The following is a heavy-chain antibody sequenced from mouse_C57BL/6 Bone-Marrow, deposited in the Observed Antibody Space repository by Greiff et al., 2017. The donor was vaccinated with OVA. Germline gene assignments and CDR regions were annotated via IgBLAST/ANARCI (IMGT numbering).Heavy chain of an antibody. Sequence: VKLVESGAELVKPGASVKISCKASGYAFSIYWMNWVKQRPGKGLVWIGQIYPVDGEINYHVKFKGKATLTADKSSSTAYMQYDSLPSEDSAVYVCTRGAYCGQGSTRTVAS. CDR2: IYPVDGEI. CDR1: GYAFSIYW. V-gene: IGHV1-80*01. CDR3: TRGAY. J-gene: IGHJ2*01.